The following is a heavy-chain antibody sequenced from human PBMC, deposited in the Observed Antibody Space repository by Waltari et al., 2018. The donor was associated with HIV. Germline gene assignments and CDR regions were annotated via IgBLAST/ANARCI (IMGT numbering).Heavy chain of an antibody. V-gene: IGHV1-18*04. Sequence: QVQLVQSGAEVKKPGTSVKVSCETSGYRFISHSLHWVRQAPGQGLEGMGGISASNGNTKYAEKFQGRLTWTTDTSTNIADLELRNLRSDDTAIYYCARGIHIMVVSAPMAFDVWGQGALVTVSS. CDR1: GYRFISHS. J-gene: IGHJ3*01. D-gene: IGHD2-21*01. CDR3: ARGIHIMVVSAPMAFDV. CDR2: ISASNGNT.